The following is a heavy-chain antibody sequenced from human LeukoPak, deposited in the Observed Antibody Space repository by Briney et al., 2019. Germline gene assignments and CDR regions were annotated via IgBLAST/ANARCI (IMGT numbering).Heavy chain of an antibody. CDR1: GFTFSSYS. Sequence: GGSLRLSCAASGFTFSSYSMNWVRQAPGKGLEWVSYIRSSSSTIYYADSVKGRFTISRDNAKNSLYLQMNSLRAEDTAVYYCARDRDGYNESPQTHWGQGTRVTVSS. D-gene: IGHD5-24*01. V-gene: IGHV3-48*01. CDR3: ARDRDGYNESPQTH. J-gene: IGHJ3*01. CDR2: IRSSSSTI.